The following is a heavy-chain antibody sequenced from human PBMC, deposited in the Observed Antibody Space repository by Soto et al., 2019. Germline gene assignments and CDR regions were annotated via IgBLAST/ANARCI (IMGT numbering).Heavy chain of an antibody. Sequence: QLQLQESGSGLVKPSQTLSLTCAVSGGSISSGGYSWSWIRQPPGHGLEWLAYIYHSVSTYYNPSLMSLVIISVDRYKSHFSVKLSYVTSADPAVYYCARVPEYWGHGILVTVSS. V-gene: IGHV4-30-2*01. J-gene: IGHJ4*01. CDR1: GGSISSGGYS. CDR2: IYHSVST. CDR3: ARVPEY.